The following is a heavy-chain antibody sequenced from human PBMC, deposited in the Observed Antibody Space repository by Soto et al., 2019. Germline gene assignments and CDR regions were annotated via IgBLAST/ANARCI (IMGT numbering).Heavy chain of an antibody. CDR1: GYTFTSND. CDR2: MNPKTGDL. D-gene: IGHD1-1*01. J-gene: IGHJ5*02. Sequence: QVQLVQSGAEVKKPGASVKVSCKASGYTFTSNDIYWLRQASGQGPECMGWMNPKTGDLNSAEKFKGRLRMTRNTSTTTAYMEQRSLAPEDTAFYYFESGRPAGGIQRSWFDPWIQGTMITV. CDR3: ESGRPAGGIQRSWFDP. V-gene: IGHV1-8*01.